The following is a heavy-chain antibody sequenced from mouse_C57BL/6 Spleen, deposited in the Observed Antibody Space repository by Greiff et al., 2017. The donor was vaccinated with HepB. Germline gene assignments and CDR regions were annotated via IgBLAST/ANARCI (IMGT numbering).Heavy chain of an antibody. Sequence: QVQLQQPGAELVKPGASVKLSCKASGYTFTSYWMQWVKQRPGQGLEWIGEIDPSDSYTNYNQKFKGKATLTVDTSSSTAYMQLSSLTSEDSAVYYCARGPYRRQDYWGQGTTLTVSS. D-gene: IGHD2-12*01. CDR2: IDPSDSYT. J-gene: IGHJ2*01. V-gene: IGHV1-50*01. CDR3: ARGPYRRQDY. CDR1: GYTFTSYW.